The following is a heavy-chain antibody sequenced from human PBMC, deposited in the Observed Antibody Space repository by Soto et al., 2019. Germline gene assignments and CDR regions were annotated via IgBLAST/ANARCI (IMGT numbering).Heavy chain of an antibody. J-gene: IGHJ3*02. Sequence: SLRLSCAASGFTFSSYGMHWVRQAPGKGLEWVAVIWYDGSNKYYADSVKGRFTISRDNSKNTLYLQMNSLRAEDTAVYYCASAASRLGYCSGGSCYSPYGAFDIWGQGTMVTVSS. CDR3: ASAASRLGYCSGGSCYSPYGAFDI. V-gene: IGHV3-33*01. CDR2: IWYDGSNK. D-gene: IGHD2-15*01. CDR1: GFTFSSYG.